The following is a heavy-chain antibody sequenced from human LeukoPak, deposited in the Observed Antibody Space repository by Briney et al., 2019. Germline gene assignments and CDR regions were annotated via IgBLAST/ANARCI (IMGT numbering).Heavy chain of an antibody. CDR1: GFPSGNYW. Sequence: GGSLRLSCAASGFPSGNYWVHWVRQAPGEGLVWVSRINSDGSSISYADSVKGRFTISRDNAKNTLYLQMNSLRAEDTAVYYCARDLRLWDLDFWGQGTLVTVSS. D-gene: IGHD4/OR15-4a*01. CDR2: INSDGSSI. V-gene: IGHV3-74*01. J-gene: IGHJ4*02. CDR3: ARDLRLWDLDF.